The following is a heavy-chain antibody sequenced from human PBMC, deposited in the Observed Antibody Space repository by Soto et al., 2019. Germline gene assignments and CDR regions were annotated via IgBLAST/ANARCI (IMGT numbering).Heavy chain of an antibody. CDR2: ISGSGGST. J-gene: IGHJ6*02. V-gene: IGHV3-23*01. Sequence: GGSLRLSCAASGFTFRNYGMSWVRQAPGKGLEWVSAISGSGGSTYYADSVKGRFTISRDNSKNTLYLQMNSLRAEDTAVYYCAKFTSHYYYYYGMDVWGQGTTVTVSS. CDR1: GFTFRNYG. CDR3: AKFTSHYYYYYGMDV. D-gene: IGHD3-16*01.